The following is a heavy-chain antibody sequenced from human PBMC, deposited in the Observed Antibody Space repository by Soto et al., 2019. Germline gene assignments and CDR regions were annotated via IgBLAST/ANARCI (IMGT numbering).Heavy chain of an antibody. CDR1: GGSFSGYY. D-gene: IGHD4-17*01. Sequence: SETLSLTCAVYGGSFSGYYWSWFRQPPGKGLEWIGEINHSGSTNYNPSLKSRVTISVDTSKNQFSLKLSSVTAADTAVYYCAREADDYGDLDWGQGTLVTVSS. V-gene: IGHV4-34*01. CDR2: INHSGST. J-gene: IGHJ4*02. CDR3: AREADDYGDLD.